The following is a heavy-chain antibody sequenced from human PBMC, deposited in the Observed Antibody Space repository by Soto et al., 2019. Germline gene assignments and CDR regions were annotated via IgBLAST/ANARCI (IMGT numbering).Heavy chain of an antibody. Sequence: ASVKVSCKASGYTFTSYYMHWVRQAPEQGLEWMGIINPSGGSTSYAQKFQGRVTMTRDTSTSTVYMELSSLRSEDTAVYYCATGYYDILTGYYINYYYMDVWGKGTTVTVSS. CDR1: GYTFTSYY. J-gene: IGHJ6*03. V-gene: IGHV1-46*03. CDR2: INPSGGST. CDR3: ATGYYDILTGYYINYYYMDV. D-gene: IGHD3-9*01.